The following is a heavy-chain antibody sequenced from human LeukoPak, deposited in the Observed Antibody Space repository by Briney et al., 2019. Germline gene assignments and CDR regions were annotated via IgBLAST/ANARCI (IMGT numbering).Heavy chain of an antibody. V-gene: IGHV3-64*01. CDR1: GFTFSSYA. CDR2: ISSNGGGT. J-gene: IGHJ4*02. Sequence: GGSLRLSCTASGFTFSSYALHWVRQAPGKGLEYVSGISSNGGGTYYANFVKGRFTISRDNSKNTLYLLMGSLRAEDMAVYYCARVGGTLVSDYWGQGTLVTVSS. CDR3: ARVGGTLVSDY. D-gene: IGHD3-16*01.